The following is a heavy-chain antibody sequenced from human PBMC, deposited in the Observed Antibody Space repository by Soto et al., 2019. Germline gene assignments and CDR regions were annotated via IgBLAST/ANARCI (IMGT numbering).Heavy chain of an antibody. J-gene: IGHJ6*03. Sequence: QVQLVQSGPEVKKPGASVKVSCKASGYTFTTYGISWVRQAPGQGLEWMGWISPYNGDTHYAERFQGRLTMTTDTSATSAYRALRTLSSDDRAVYFCARALSMSQYYYYMDVWGKGTTVTVSS. CDR3: ARALSMSQYYYYMDV. CDR1: GYTFTTYG. CDR2: ISPYNGDT. V-gene: IGHV1-18*01.